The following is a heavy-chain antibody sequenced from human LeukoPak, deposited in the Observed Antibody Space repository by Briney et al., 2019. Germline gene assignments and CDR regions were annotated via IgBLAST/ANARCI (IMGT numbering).Heavy chain of an antibody. V-gene: IGHV4-39*01. J-gene: IGHJ4*02. CDR3: ARQGDCSSTSCYGSGFDY. CDR1: GASISNSDYY. Sequence: SETLSLTCTVSGASISNSDYYWGWIRQPPGKGPEWIGSIYYSGSTYYNPSLKSRVTISVDTSKNQFSLKLSSVTAADTAVYYCARQGDCSSTSCYGSGFDYWGQGTLVTVSS. D-gene: IGHD2-2*01. CDR2: IYYSGST.